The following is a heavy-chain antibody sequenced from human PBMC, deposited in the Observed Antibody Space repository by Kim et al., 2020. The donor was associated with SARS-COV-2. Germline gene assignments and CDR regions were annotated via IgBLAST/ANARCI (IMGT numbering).Heavy chain of an antibody. V-gene: IGHV3-30*18. CDR2: SYDGSNK. J-gene: IGHJ6*02. Sequence: SYDGSNKYYADSVKGRFTISRDNSKNTLYLQMNSLRAEDTAVYYCAKLDVWGQGTTVTVSS. CDR3: AKLDV.